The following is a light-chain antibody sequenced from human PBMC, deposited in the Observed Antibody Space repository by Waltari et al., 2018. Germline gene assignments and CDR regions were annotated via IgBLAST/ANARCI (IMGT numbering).Light chain of an antibody. V-gene: IGKV4-1*01. CDR3: HQYFSVPLT. CDR2: RAS. Sequence: DIVVTQSPDSLAVSLGERATIKCKSSQSVLYTPNNNDYLAWYQQKPGQPPKLLIHRASTREFGVPDRFSCSGSGTDFTLTISSLQAEDVATYYCHQYFSVPLTFGGGTRVEIK. J-gene: IGKJ4*01. CDR1: QSVLYTPNNNDY.